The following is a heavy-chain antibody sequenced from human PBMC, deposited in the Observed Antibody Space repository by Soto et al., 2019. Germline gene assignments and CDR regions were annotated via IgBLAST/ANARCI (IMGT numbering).Heavy chain of an antibody. Sequence: GGSLRLSCAASGFTFSVYAVSWVRQAPGQGLEWVSAISDSGGNTYYADSVKGRFTISRNNSKNTLYLQMNSLRAEDTAVYYCAKYGDSSWYFDYWGQGTLVTVSS. CDR2: ISDSGGNT. D-gene: IGHD4-17*01. CDR1: GFTFSVYA. V-gene: IGHV3-23*01. CDR3: AKYGDSSWYFDY. J-gene: IGHJ4*02.